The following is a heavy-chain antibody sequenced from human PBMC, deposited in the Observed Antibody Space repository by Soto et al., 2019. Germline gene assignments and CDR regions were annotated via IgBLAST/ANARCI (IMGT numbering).Heavy chain of an antibody. D-gene: IGHD6-13*01. Sequence: PSETLSLTCAVYGGSFSGYYWGWIRQPPGKGLDWIGKINHSGSTYYNPSLKSRVTISVHTSNSQFSLELSSVTAADTAVYYCARAGGYSRTTPNPRAYDMDVWGQGTTVTVSS. J-gene: IGHJ6*02. CDR1: GGSFSGYY. CDR3: ARAGGYSRTTPNPRAYDMDV. CDR2: INHSGST. V-gene: IGHV4-34*01.